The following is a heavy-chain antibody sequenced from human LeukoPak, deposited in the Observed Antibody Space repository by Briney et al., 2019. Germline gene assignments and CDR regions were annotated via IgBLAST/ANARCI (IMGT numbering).Heavy chain of an antibody. CDR2: ISSSGSTI. J-gene: IGHJ4*02. CDR3: ARGDYGSGSYYNFPDY. D-gene: IGHD3-10*01. CDR1: GFTFSSYE. V-gene: IGHV3-48*03. Sequence: GGSLRLSCAASGFTFSSYEMNWVRQAPGKGLEWVSYISSSGSTIHYADSVKGRFSFSRDNAKNSLYLQMNSLRAEDTAVYYCARGDYGSGSYYNFPDYWGQGTLVTVSS.